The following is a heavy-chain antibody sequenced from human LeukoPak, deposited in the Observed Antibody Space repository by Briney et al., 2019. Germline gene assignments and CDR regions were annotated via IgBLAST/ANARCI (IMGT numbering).Heavy chain of an antibody. J-gene: IGHJ4*02. CDR2: INPNSGGT. D-gene: IGHD4-17*01. CDR3: AREDFGDYYFDS. CDR1: GYTFTGYY. Sequence: ASVKVSCKASGYTFTGYYIYWVRQAPGQGLEWTGRINPNSGGTKYAQKFQGRVTITRDTSISTAYMELSRLRSDDTAMYYCAREDFGDYYFDSWGQGTLVTVSS. V-gene: IGHV1-2*06.